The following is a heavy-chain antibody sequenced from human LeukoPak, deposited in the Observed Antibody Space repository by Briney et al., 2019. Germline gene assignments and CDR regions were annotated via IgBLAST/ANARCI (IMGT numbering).Heavy chain of an antibody. Sequence: GGSLRLSCAASGFTFSSYAMSWVRQAPGKGLEWVSGISGSGDRTHYADSVKGRFTISRDNSKNTLSLQMNGLRAEDTAVYYCARMVYYYDSSGYNYYFHYWGQGTLVTVSS. D-gene: IGHD3-22*01. CDR3: ARMVYYYDSSGYNYYFHY. J-gene: IGHJ4*02. V-gene: IGHV3-23*01. CDR1: GFTFSSYA. CDR2: ISGSGDRT.